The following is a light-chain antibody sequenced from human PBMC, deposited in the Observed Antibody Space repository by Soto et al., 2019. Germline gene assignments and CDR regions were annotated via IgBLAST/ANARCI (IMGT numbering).Light chain of an antibody. J-gene: IGKJ1*01. CDR1: QSLLHSNGYNY. V-gene: IGKV2-28*01. CDR3: MQALQSPWT. CDR2: LGS. Sequence: DIVVTQSPLSLPVTPGEPASISCRSSQSLLHSNGYNYLDWYLQKPGQSPQLLIYLGSNRASGVPDRFSGSGSGTDFTLKISRVEAEDVGVYYCMQALQSPWTFGQGTKVDIK.